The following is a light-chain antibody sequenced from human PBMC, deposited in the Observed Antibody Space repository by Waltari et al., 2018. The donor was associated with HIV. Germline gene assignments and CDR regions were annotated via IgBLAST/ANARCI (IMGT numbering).Light chain of an antibody. Sequence: QSALTQPPSASGSPGQSVTNDIAASNYVSWYQQHPANAPRLILSEVNKRPPGLPDRFSGSKAGNTASLTVSRLQAEDEATYFCSSDGGTSDGGTNNFYLVFGGGTKLTVL. CDR1: DIAASNY. V-gene: IGLV2-8*01. CDR2: EVN. CDR3: SSDGGTSDGGTNNFYLV. J-gene: IGLJ2*01.